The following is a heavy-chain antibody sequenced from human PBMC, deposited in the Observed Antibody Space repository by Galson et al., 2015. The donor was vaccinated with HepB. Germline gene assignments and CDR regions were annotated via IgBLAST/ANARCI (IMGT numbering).Heavy chain of an antibody. Sequence: SLRLSCAASGFTFNTYAMIWVRQAPGKGLEWVSTISGSGAATYHADSVRGQFTISRDNSKNTLYLQMNSLRAEGTAVYYCAKLAGSTGWSDQVDYWGQGTLVTVSS. CDR1: GFTFNTYA. CDR3: AKLAGSTGWSDQVDY. D-gene: IGHD6-19*01. J-gene: IGHJ4*02. CDR2: ISGSGAAT. V-gene: IGHV3-23*01.